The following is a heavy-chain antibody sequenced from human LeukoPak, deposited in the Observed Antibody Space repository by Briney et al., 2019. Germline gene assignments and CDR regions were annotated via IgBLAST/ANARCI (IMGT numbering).Heavy chain of an antibody. V-gene: IGHV4-34*01. J-gene: IGHJ6*03. D-gene: IGHD3-16*01. CDR2: INHSGST. Sequence: PSETLSLTCAVSGGSISSGGYYWSWIRRPPGKGLEWIGEINHSGSTNYNPSLKSRVTISVDTSKNQFSLKLSSVTAADTAVYYCARGLYSYYYYMDVWGKGTTVTVSS. CDR1: GGSISSGGYY. CDR3: ARGLYSYYYYMDV.